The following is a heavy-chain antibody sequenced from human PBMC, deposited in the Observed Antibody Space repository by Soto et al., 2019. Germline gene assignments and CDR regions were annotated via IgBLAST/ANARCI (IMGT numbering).Heavy chain of an antibody. Sequence: SVKVSCKASGGTFSSYAISWVRQAPGQGLEWMGGIIPIFGTANYAQKFQGRVTMTRDTSTTTVYMEVSSLRFEDTAVYYCALNAFDFWGQGTVVTVSS. J-gene: IGHJ3*01. CDR1: GGTFSSYA. CDR3: ALNAFDF. V-gene: IGHV1-69*05. CDR2: IIPIFGTA.